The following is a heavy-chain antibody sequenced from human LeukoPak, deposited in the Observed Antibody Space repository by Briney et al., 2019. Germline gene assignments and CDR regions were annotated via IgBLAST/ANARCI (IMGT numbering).Heavy chain of an antibody. CDR3: AKAGAYCGGDCYWDFQH. V-gene: IGHV3-23*01. CDR1: GFTFSSYW. D-gene: IGHD2-21*01. Sequence: QPGGSLRLSCAASGFTFSSYWMSWVRQAPGKGLEWVSAISGSGGSTYYADSVKGRFTISRDNSKNTLYLQMNSLRAEDTAVYYCAKAGAYCGGDCYWDFQHWGQGTLVTVSS. CDR2: ISGSGGST. J-gene: IGHJ1*01.